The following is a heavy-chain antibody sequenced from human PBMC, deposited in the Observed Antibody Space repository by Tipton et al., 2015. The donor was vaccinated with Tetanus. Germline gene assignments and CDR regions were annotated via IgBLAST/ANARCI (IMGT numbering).Heavy chain of an antibody. J-gene: IGHJ4*02. CDR3: ARVPTSILTDYYFDY. V-gene: IGHV1-2*06. CDR2: LNPKSGVT. Sequence: QVQLVQSGAELQKPGSSVRVSCKASGYTFTADYIHWLRQAPGQGLEWMGRLNPKSGVTNFAQKFQDRVTMTSDPSISTAYMELRRLRSDDTALYYCARVPTSILTDYYFDYWGQGTLVSVFS. CDR1: GYTFTADY. D-gene: IGHD5-24*01.